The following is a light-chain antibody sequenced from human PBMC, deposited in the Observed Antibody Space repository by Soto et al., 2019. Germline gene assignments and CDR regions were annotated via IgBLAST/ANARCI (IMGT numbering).Light chain of an antibody. CDR2: AAS. V-gene: IGKV1-39*01. J-gene: IGKJ5*01. CDR3: QQANSFPIT. Sequence: DIQMTQSPSSLSASGGDRVTITCRASQTIGRYLNWYQQKPGKAPKLLIYAASSLQSGVPSRFSGSGSGTDFTLTISSLQPEDFATYYCQQANSFPITFGQGTRLEIK. CDR1: QTIGRY.